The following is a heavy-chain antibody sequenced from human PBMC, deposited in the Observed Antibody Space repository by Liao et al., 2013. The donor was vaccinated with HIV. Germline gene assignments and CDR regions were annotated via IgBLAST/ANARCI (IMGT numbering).Heavy chain of an antibody. CDR2: IYYRGSS. D-gene: IGHD3-22*01. Sequence: QVQLLESGPGLVKPSQTLSLTCTVSGGSISSGNYYWTWIRQPPGKGLEWIGYIYYRGSSYYNPSLKSRVTISVDTSKNQFSLKLSSVTAADTAVYYCARANYDSSGYYVAFDIWGQGTMVTVSS. CDR1: GGSISSGNYY. J-gene: IGHJ3*02. V-gene: IGHV4-30-4*01. CDR3: ARANYDSSGYYVAFDI.